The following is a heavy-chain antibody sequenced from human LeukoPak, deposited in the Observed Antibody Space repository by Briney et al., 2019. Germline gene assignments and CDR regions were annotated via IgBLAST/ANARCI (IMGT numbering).Heavy chain of an antibody. CDR3: AQGDGYNYFNY. J-gene: IGHJ4*02. CDR1: GFTVSSSY. V-gene: IGHV3-53*01. Sequence: PGGSLRLSCAASGFTVSSSYMSWVRQAPGKGLEWVSVIYSGGSTYYADSVKGRFTISRDNSKNTLYLQMNGLRAEDTAVYYCAQGDGYNYFNYWGQGTLVTVSS. D-gene: IGHD5-24*01. CDR2: IYSGGST.